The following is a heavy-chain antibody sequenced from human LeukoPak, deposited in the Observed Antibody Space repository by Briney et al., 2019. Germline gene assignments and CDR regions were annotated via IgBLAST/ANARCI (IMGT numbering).Heavy chain of an antibody. J-gene: IGHJ4*02. V-gene: IGHV3-23*01. Sequence: PGGSLRLSCAASGFTFSSYAMSWVRQAPGKGLEWVSAVSGSGGSTYYADSVKGRFTISRDNSKNTLYLQMNSLRAEDTAVYYCAKASPGRIRELSGFDYWGQGTLVTVSS. CDR3: AKASPGRIRELSGFDY. CDR1: GFTFSSYA. D-gene: IGHD2-15*01. CDR2: VSGSGGST.